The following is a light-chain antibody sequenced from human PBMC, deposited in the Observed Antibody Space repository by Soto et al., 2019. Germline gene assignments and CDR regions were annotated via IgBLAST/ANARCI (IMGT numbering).Light chain of an antibody. J-gene: IGLJ2*01. Sequence: QSALTQPASVSGSPGQSITISCTGTSSDVSGYNYVSWYQQHPGKAPKLMIYEVSNRPSGVSNRFSGSKSGNTASLTISGLQAEDEADYYCSSYTSDNTVVFGGGTQLTVL. CDR3: SSYTSDNTVV. CDR1: SSDVSGYNY. CDR2: EVS. V-gene: IGLV2-14*01.